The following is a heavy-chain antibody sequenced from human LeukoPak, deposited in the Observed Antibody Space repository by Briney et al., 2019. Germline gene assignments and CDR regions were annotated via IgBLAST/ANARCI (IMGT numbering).Heavy chain of an antibody. V-gene: IGHV3-30-3*01. CDR1: GFTFSSYA. J-gene: IGHJ2*01. CDR3: AKDRTVGASYWYFDL. D-gene: IGHD1-26*01. CDR2: ISYDGSNK. Sequence: GRSLRLSCAASGFTFSSYAMHWVRQAPGKGLEWVAVISYDGSNKYYADSVKGRFTISRDSSRNTLFLHMNTLRAEDTAIYYCAKDRTVGASYWYFDLWGRGTLVTVSS.